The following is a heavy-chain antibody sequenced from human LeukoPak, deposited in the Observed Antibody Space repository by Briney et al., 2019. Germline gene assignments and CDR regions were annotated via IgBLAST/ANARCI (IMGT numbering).Heavy chain of an antibody. D-gene: IGHD6-13*01. Sequence: GGSLRLSCAASGFTFTNYWMSWVRQAPGKGLEWVANIKKDSTEKAYVDSVRGRFTISRDNAKNSLFLQMNSLRAEDTAVYYCARGPLIAAAGTWWGQGTLVTVSS. V-gene: IGHV3-7*03. CDR3: ARGPLIAAAGTW. J-gene: IGHJ4*02. CDR2: IKKDSTEK. CDR1: GFTFTNYW.